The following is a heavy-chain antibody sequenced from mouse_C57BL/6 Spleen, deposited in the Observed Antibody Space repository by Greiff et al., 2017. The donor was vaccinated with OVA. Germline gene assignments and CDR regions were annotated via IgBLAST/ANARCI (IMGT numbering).Heavy chain of an antibody. CDR3: TGSDYYGSYFAY. J-gene: IGHJ3*01. D-gene: IGHD1-1*01. CDR1: GFTFSNYW. Sequence: EVQLVESGGGLVQPGGSMKLSCVASGFTFSNYWMNWVRQSPEKGLEWVAQIRLKSDNYATHYAESVKGRFTISRDDSKSSVYLQMNNLRAEDTGIYYCTGSDYYGSYFAYWGQGTLVTVSA. CDR2: IRLKSDNYAT. V-gene: IGHV6-3*01.